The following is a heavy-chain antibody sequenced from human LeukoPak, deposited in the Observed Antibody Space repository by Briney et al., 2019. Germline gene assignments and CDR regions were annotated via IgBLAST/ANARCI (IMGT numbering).Heavy chain of an antibody. J-gene: IGHJ6*03. CDR3: ARDYGDYEPGRHHYYYYYMDV. V-gene: IGHV3-21*01. Sequence: GGSLRLSCAASGFTFSNYAMTWVRQTPGKGLEWVSSISSSSSYILYADSVKGRFTMSRDNAKKSLFLQMNSLRAEDTAVYYCARDYGDYEPGRHHYYYYYMDVWGKGTTVTVSS. CDR2: ISSSSSYI. D-gene: IGHD4-17*01. CDR1: GFTFSNYA.